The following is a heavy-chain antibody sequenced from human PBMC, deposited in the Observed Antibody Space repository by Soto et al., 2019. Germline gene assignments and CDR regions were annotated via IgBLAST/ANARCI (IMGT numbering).Heavy chain of an antibody. D-gene: IGHD6-19*01. CDR1: CYSISSGSY. V-gene: IGHV4-38-2*02. CDR3: ARVHVMVVAGSTFDY. J-gene: IGHJ4*01. CDR2: IYHGGTT. Sequence: PSETLSLTCTVSCYSISSGSYWAWIRQPPGKGPEWIASIYHGGTTFYNPSLKSRITISVDTSNNQFSLKLTSVTAADTAVHYCARVHVMVVAGSTFDYWGHGTLVTVSS.